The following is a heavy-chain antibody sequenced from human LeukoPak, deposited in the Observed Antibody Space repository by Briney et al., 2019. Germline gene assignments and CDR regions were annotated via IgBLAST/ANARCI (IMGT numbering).Heavy chain of an antibody. CDR3: ARDRGGNSPPNHFDY. J-gene: IGHJ4*02. CDR1: RFTFSSYG. Sequence: PGGSLRLSCAASRFTFSSYGMHWVRQAPGKGLEWVAIMWYDGSSKYYADSVKGRFSISRDNPKNTLYLQMNSLRAEDTAVYYCARDRGGNSPPNHFDYWGQGTLVTVSS. V-gene: IGHV3-33*01. D-gene: IGHD3-10*01. CDR2: MWYDGSSK.